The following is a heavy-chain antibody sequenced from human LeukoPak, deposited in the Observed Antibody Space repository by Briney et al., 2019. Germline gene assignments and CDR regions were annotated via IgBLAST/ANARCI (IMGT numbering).Heavy chain of an antibody. CDR2: IYSGGST. D-gene: IGHD3-10*01. J-gene: IGHJ5*02. CDR1: GFTVSSNY. CDR3: AREIRWFGELHHLNWFDP. V-gene: IGHV3-53*01. Sequence: GGSLRLSCAASGFTVSSNYMSWVRQAPGKGLEWVSVIYSGGSTYYADSVKGRCTISRDNSKNTLYLQMNSLRAEDTAVYYCAREIRWFGELHHLNWFDPWGQGTLVTVSS.